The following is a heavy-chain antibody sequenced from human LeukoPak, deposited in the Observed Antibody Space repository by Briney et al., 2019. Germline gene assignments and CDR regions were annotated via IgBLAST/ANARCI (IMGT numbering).Heavy chain of an antibody. CDR1: GYSFTSYW. D-gene: IGHD1-20*01. J-gene: IGHJ3*02. CDR2: IYPGDSDT. V-gene: IGHV5-51*01. Sequence: GESLKISCKGSGYSFTSYWIGWVRQMPGEGLEWMGIIYPGDSDTRYSPSFQGQVTISADKSISTAYLQWSSLKASDTAMYYCARSSNNWNNAFDIWGQGTMVTVSS. CDR3: ARSSNNWNNAFDI.